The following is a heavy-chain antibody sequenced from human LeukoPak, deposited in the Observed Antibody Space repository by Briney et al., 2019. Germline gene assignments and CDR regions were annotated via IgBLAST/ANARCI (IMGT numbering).Heavy chain of an antibody. D-gene: IGHD1-14*01. Sequence: GTSLRLSCAASGFTFSSYGMHCVRQAPGKGLEWVAVISYDGSNKYYADSVKGRFTISRDNSKNTLYLQMNSLRAEDTAVYYCAKEPDDKEYYFDYWGQGTLVTVSS. V-gene: IGHV3-30*18. CDR3: AKEPDDKEYYFDY. J-gene: IGHJ4*02. CDR1: GFTFSSYG. CDR2: ISYDGSNK.